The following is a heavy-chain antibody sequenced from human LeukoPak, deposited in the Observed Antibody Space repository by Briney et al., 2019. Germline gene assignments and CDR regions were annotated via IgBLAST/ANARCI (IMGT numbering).Heavy chain of an antibody. Sequence: ASVKVSCKASGYTFTSYGISWVRQAPGQGLEWMGWISAYNGNTNYAQKLQGRVTMTTDTSTSTAYMELRSLRSDDTAVYYCARDQAAAGRNSPFDYWGQGTLVTVSS. J-gene: IGHJ4*02. V-gene: IGHV1-18*01. D-gene: IGHD6-13*01. CDR3: ARDQAAAGRNSPFDY. CDR2: ISAYNGNT. CDR1: GYTFTSYG.